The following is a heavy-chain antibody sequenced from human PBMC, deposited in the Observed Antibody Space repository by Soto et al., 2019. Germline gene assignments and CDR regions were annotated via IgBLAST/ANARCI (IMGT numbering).Heavy chain of an antibody. CDR3: ARDSGSGSYYYYFDY. D-gene: IGHD3-10*01. CDR2: IYYSGST. J-gene: IGHJ4*02. Sequence: SETLSVTCTVSGGSISSYYWSWIRQPPGKGLEWIGYIYYSGSTNYNPSLKSRVTISVDTSKNQFSLKLSSVTAADTAVYYCARDSGSGSYYYYFDYWGQGTQVTVSS. V-gene: IGHV4-59*01. CDR1: GGSISSYY.